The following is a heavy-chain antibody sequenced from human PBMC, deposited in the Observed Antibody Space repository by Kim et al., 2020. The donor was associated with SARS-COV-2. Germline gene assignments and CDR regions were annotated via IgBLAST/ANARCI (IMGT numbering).Heavy chain of an antibody. CDR3: ARGNYGMDV. CDR2: IDGDGSNT. V-gene: IGHV3-74*01. CDR1: GFNSGSYW. J-gene: IGHJ6*01. Sequence: GGSLRLSCAVSGFNSGSYWMHWVRQVLGKGLVWVANIDGDGSNTNYADSVKGRFTVSRDNAKNTVYLQMNSLRAEDTAVYYCARGNYGMDVWGQGTTVTVSS.